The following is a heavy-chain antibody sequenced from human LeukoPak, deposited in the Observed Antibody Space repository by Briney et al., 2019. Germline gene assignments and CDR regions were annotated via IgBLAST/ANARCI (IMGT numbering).Heavy chain of an antibody. CDR2: IIPIFGTA. D-gene: IGHD4-23*01. CDR1: GYTFTSYY. Sequence: VASVKVSCKASGYTFTSYYMHWVRQAPGQGLEWMGRIIPIFGTANYAQKFQGRVTITTDESTSTAYMELSSLRSEDTAVYYCAILRWGGNPLDAFDIWGQGTMVTVSS. CDR3: AILRWGGNPLDAFDI. J-gene: IGHJ3*02. V-gene: IGHV1-69*05.